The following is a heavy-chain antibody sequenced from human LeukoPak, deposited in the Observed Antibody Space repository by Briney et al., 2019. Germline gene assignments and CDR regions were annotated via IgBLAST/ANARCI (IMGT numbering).Heavy chain of an antibody. J-gene: IGHJ3*02. Sequence: GESLKISCKGSGYSFTSYWIGWVRQMPGKGLEWMGIIYPGDSDTRYSPSFQGQVTISADKSISTAYLQWSSLKASDTAMYYCARGGHDYGDYGNAFDIWGQGTMVTVSS. CDR3: ARGGHDYGDYGNAFDI. V-gene: IGHV5-51*01. CDR2: IYPGDSDT. CDR1: GYSFTSYW. D-gene: IGHD4-17*01.